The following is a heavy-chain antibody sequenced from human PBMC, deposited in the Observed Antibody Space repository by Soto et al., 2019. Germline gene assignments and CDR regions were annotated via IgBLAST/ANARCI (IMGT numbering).Heavy chain of an antibody. CDR2: IYPGDSDT. Sequence: GESLKISCKGSGYSFTSYWIGWVRQMPGKGLEWMGIIYPGDSDTRYSPSFQGRVTISADKSISTAYLQWSSLKASDTAMYYCARLEDTAMVTDEDYYYYGMDVWGQGTTVSV. CDR3: ARLEDTAMVTDEDYYYYGMDV. V-gene: IGHV5-51*01. J-gene: IGHJ6*02. CDR1: GYSFTSYW. D-gene: IGHD5-18*01.